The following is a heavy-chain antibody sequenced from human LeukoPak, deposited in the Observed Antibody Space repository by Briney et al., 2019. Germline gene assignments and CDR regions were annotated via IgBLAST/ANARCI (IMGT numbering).Heavy chain of an antibody. D-gene: IGHD3-9*01. V-gene: IGHV3-23*01. CDR3: ANERYYDILTGYDC. CDR1: GFTFSSYA. Sequence: PGGSLRLSCAASGFTFSSYAMSWVRQAPGKGLEWVSAISGSGGSTYYADSVKGRFTISRANSKNTLYLQMNSLRAEDTAVYYCANERYYDILTGYDCWGQGTLVTVSS. J-gene: IGHJ4*02. CDR2: ISGSGGST.